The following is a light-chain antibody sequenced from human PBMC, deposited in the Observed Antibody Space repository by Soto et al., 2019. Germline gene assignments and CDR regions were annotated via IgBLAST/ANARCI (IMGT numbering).Light chain of an antibody. J-gene: IGKJ2*01. Sequence: ELVLTQSPGTLSLSPGERATLSCRASHSVSSSYLAWYQQKPGQAPSLLIYGASSRATGSPDRFSGSVSGTNFTITISRLEAEDFAVYYCHHYGSLYTFGKGTKVEIK. CDR1: HSVSSSY. CDR3: HHYGSLYT. V-gene: IGKV3-20*01. CDR2: GAS.